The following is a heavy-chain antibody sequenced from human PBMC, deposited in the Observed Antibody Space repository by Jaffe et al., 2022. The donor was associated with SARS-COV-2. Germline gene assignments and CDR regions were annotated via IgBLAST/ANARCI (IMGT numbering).Heavy chain of an antibody. J-gene: IGHJ6*02. V-gene: IGHV3-11*01. D-gene: IGHD2-21*01. CDR2: ISSSGSTI. Sequence: QVQLVESGGGLVKPGGSLRLSCAASGFTFSDYYMSWIRQAPGKGLEWVSYISSSGSTIYYADSVKGRFTISRDNAKNSLYLQMNSLRAEDTAVYYCARDLIPTEFRYYYYYYGMDVWGQGTTVTVSS. CDR3: ARDLIPTEFRYYYYYYGMDV. CDR1: GFTFSDYY.